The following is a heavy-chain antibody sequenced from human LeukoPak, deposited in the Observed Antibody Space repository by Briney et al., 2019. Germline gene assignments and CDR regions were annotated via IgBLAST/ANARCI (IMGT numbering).Heavy chain of an antibody. D-gene: IGHD6-13*01. CDR1: GGSVSSGSYY. CDR3: ARGGLVGSSWSLHYYYGMDV. Sequence: NRSETLSLTCIVSGGSVSSGSYYWSWIRQPPGKGLEWIGYIYYSGSTNYNPSLKSRVTISVDTSKNQFSLKLSSATAADTAVYYCARGGLVGSSWSLHYYYGMDVWGKGTTVTVSS. V-gene: IGHV4-61*01. J-gene: IGHJ6*04. CDR2: IYYSGST.